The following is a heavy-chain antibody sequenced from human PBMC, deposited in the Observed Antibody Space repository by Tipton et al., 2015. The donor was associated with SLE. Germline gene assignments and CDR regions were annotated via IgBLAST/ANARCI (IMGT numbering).Heavy chain of an antibody. CDR1: GGSISNYY. Sequence: TLSLTCTVSGGSISNYYWSWIRQSPGKGLEWIGYIYYSGHTDYNPSLKSRVTISVDMSKNQISLEMRSVTAADTAVYYCARLLTAAGTHFFDYWGQGILVTVSS. CDR2: IYYSGHT. CDR3: ARLLTAAGTHFFDY. D-gene: IGHD6-13*01. V-gene: IGHV4-59*01. J-gene: IGHJ4*02.